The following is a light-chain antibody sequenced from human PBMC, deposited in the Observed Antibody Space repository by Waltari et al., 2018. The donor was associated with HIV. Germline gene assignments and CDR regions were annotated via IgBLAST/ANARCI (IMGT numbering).Light chain of an antibody. CDR2: DNN. V-gene: IGLV1-51*01. CDR1: NSNIGNNY. J-gene: IGLJ2*01. Sequence: QSVLTQPPSVSAAPGQKVPISCSGSNSNIGNNYVSWYQQLPGTAPKLLIYDNNKRPSGIPDRFSGSKSGTSATLGITGLQTGDEADYYCGTWDSSLSAGVFGGGTKLTVL. CDR3: GTWDSSLSAGV.